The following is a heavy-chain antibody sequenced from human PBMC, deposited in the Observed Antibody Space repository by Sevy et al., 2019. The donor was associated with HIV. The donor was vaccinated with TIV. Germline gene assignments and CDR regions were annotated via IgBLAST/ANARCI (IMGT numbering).Heavy chain of an antibody. CDR3: AKNTYDDYLDF. V-gene: IGHV3-23*01. CDR1: GFRFTSYA. Sequence: GGSLRLSCVASGFRFTSYAMSWVGQAPGKGVEYVSSITSGGGTHYAESVKGRLTISRDNSKNTLYLQIDSLRGEDTAVYYCAKNTYDDYLDFWGQGTLVTVSS. J-gene: IGHJ4*02. D-gene: IGHD3-3*01. CDR2: ITSGGGT.